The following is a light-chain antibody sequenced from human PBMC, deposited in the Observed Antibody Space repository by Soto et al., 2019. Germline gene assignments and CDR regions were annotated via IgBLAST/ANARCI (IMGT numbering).Light chain of an antibody. Sequence: QSALTQPASVSGSPGQSITISCTGTSSDVGTYTYVSWYQHHPGKAPKLIIYEVSNRPSGVSNRFSGSKSGSTASLTISGLQAEDEADYHCTSYTRDTALVFGTGTKLTVL. V-gene: IGLV2-14*01. CDR1: SSDVGTYTY. J-gene: IGLJ1*01. CDR3: TSYTRDTALV. CDR2: EVS.